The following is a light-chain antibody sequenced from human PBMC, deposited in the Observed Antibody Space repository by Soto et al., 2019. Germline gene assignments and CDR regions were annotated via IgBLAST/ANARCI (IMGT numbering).Light chain of an antibody. CDR1: QRISTW. J-gene: IGKJ1*01. Sequence: DIQMTQSPSSLSASVVDRVTISFLSSQRISTWLAWYQQKPGKAPKLLIYKASTLQSGVPSRFTGSGSGTEFTLTISSLQPDDFATYYCQQYNTYSPWAFGQGTKVDI. CDR2: KAS. V-gene: IGKV1-5*03. CDR3: QQYNTYSPWA.